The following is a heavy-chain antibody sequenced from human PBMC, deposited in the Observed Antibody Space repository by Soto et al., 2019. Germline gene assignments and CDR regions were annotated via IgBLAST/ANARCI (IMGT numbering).Heavy chain of an antibody. CDR3: ARRVDIVDQAAFDI. J-gene: IGHJ3*02. D-gene: IGHD5-12*01. Sequence: ASVKVSCKASGYTFTSYVISWVRQAPGQGLEWMGWISAYNGNTNYAQKLQGRVTMTTDTSTSTAYMELRSLRSDDTAVYYCARRVDIVDQAAFDIWGQGTMVTVSS. V-gene: IGHV1-18*01. CDR2: ISAYNGNT. CDR1: GYTFTSYV.